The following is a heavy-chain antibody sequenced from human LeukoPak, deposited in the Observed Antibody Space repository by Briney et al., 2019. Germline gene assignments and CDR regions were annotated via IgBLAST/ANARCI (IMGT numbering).Heavy chain of an antibody. V-gene: IGHV4-31*03. J-gene: IGHJ5*02. Sequence: SETLSLTCTVSGGSISSVGYYWSWIRQHPGKGLEWIGYIYYSGSTYYNPSLKSRVTISVDTSKNQFSLKLSSVTAADTAVYYCASSGRSGYYSNWFDPWGQGTLVTVSS. CDR2: IYYSGST. CDR3: ASSGRSGYYSNWFDP. CDR1: GGSISSVGYY. D-gene: IGHD3-22*01.